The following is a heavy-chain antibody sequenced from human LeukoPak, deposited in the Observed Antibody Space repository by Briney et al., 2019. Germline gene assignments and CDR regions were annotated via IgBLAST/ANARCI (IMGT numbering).Heavy chain of an antibody. Sequence: GGSLRLSCAASGFTFGDYAMSWVRQAPGKGLEWVGFIRSKAYGGTTEYAASVKGRFTISRDDSKSIAYLQMNSLKTEDTAVYYCTSSSWFGELFGNFDYWGQGTLVTVSS. CDR1: GFTFGDYA. J-gene: IGHJ4*02. D-gene: IGHD3-10*01. CDR2: IRSKAYGGTT. CDR3: TSSSWFGELFGNFDY. V-gene: IGHV3-49*04.